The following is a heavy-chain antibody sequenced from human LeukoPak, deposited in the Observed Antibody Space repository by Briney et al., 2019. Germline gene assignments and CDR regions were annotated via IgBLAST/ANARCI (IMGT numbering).Heavy chain of an antibody. CDR1: GFTFRNYR. J-gene: IGHJ6*02. Sequence: GGSLRLSCTASGFTFRNYRMHWVRQAPGKGLVWVSRINTDESVISYADSVKGRFTISRDNAKNTLYLQMSSLRAEDTALYYCARDLGYCSGGRCYYYYGMDVWGQGTTVTVSS. D-gene: IGHD2-15*01. CDR2: INTDESVI. V-gene: IGHV3-74*01. CDR3: ARDLGYCSGGRCYYYYGMDV.